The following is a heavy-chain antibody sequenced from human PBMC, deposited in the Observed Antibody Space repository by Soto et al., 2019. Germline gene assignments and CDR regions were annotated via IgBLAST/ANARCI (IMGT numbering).Heavy chain of an antibody. CDR3: AKDRHLWFGELLALYYYYYGMDV. CDR2: ISYDGSNK. J-gene: IGHJ6*02. Sequence: GGSLRLSCAASGFTFSSYGMHWVRQAPGKGLEWVAVISYDGSNKYYADSVKGRFTISRDNSKNTLYLQMNSLRAEDTAVYYCAKDRHLWFGELLALYYYYYGMDVWGQGTTVTVSS. D-gene: IGHD3-10*01. V-gene: IGHV3-30*18. CDR1: GFTFSSYG.